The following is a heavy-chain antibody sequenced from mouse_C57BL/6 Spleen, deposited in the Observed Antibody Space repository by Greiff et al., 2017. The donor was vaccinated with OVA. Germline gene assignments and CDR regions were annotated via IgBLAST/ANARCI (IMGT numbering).Heavy chain of an antibody. CDR2: IYPGSGST. D-gene: IGHD2-2*01. V-gene: IGHV1-55*01. CDR3: ARGVTTLGGSAY. CDR1: GYTFTSYW. Sequence: QVQLQQPGAELVKPGASVKMSCKASGYTFTSYWIPWVKQRPGQGLEWIGDIYPGSGSTNYNVKFKSKATLTVDTSSSTAYMQLSSLTSEDSAVYYCARGVTTLGGSAYWGKGTLVTVSA. J-gene: IGHJ3*01.